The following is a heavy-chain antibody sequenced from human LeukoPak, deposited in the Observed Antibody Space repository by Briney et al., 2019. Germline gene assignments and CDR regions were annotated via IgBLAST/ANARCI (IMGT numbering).Heavy chain of an antibody. Sequence: GGSPRLSCAASGFTFSSSWMHWVRQAPGKGLVWVSRITRDGSSTTYADSVKGRFTTSRDNAKNTLYLQMDSLRDDDTAVYYCARDPGYESWSPFWGGMDVWGNGTTVIVSS. D-gene: IGHD3-16*01. CDR1: GFTFSSSW. CDR2: ITRDGSST. CDR3: ARDPGYESWSPFWGGMDV. V-gene: IGHV3-74*01. J-gene: IGHJ6*04.